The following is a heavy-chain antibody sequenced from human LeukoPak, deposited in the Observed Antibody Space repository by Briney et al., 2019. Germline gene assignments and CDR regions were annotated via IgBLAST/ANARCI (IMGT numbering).Heavy chain of an antibody. D-gene: IGHD1-20*01. Sequence: SETLSLTCTVSGGSISSGTYYWSWIRQPAGKGLEWIGRIYTSGSTNYNPSLKSRVTISVDTSKNHFSLRLSSVTAADTAVYYCARITGYDAFDIWGQGTMVTVSS. CDR2: IYTSGST. J-gene: IGHJ3*02. CDR3: ARITGYDAFDI. V-gene: IGHV4-61*02. CDR1: GGSISSGTYY.